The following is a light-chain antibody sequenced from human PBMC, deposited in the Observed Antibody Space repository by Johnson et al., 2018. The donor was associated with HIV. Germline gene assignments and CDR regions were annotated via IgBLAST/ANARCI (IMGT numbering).Light chain of an antibody. Sequence: QSVLTQPPSVSAAPGQKVTISCSGSSSNIGNHYVSWYQLLPGTAPKLLIYENTKRPPGIPDRFSGSKSGTSATLDITGLQTGDEAYYSCATWHSSLTSGVVVGTGTKVTVL. J-gene: IGLJ1*01. CDR2: ENT. CDR1: SSNIGNHY. CDR3: ATWHSSLTSGVV. V-gene: IGLV1-51*02.